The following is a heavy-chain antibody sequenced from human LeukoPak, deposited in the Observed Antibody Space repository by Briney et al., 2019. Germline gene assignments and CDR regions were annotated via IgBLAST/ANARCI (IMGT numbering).Heavy chain of an antibody. V-gene: IGHV4-59*08. CDR3: ARLWDYYDSSGYSGLFDY. CDR1: GGSISSYY. D-gene: IGHD3-22*01. Sequence: PSETLSLTCTVSGGSISSYYWSWIRQPPGKGLEWIGYIYYSGSTNYSPSLKSRVTISVDTSKNQFSLKLSSVTAADTAVYYCARLWDYYDSSGYSGLFDYWGQGTLVTVSS. CDR2: IYYSGST. J-gene: IGHJ4*02.